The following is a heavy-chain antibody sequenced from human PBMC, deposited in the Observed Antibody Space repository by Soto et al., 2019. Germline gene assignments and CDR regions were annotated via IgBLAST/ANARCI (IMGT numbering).Heavy chain of an antibody. CDR1: GFTFSSSG. CDR3: AKEFHSWNYFDY. V-gene: IGHV3-30*18. CDR2: ISYDGSNK. Sequence: PGGSLRLSCAASGFTFSSSGMHWVRQAPGKGLEWVAVISYDGSNKFYADSVKGRFTIPRDNSRNTLYLQMNSLRAEDTTVYYCAKEFHSWNYFDYWGQGTLVTVSS. D-gene: IGHD1-20*01. J-gene: IGHJ4*02.